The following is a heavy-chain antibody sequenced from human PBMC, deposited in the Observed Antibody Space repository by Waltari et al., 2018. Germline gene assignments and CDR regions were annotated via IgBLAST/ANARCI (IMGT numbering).Heavy chain of an antibody. Sequence: EVQLVPCGAEVKKPGESLKISWKGSGYSFTSYWIGCVRQMPGQGLEWMGIIYPGDSDTRYSPSFQGQVTISADKSISTAYLQWSSLTASDTAMYYCARHGKDSSGWYEIDPWGQGTLVTVSS. CDR3: ARHGKDSSGWYEIDP. J-gene: IGHJ5*02. CDR2: IYPGDSDT. V-gene: IGHV5-51*01. D-gene: IGHD6-19*01. CDR1: GYSFTSYW.